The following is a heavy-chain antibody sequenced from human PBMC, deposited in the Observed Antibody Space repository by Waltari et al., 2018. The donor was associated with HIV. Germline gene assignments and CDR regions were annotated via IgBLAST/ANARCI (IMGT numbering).Heavy chain of an antibody. J-gene: IGHJ3*02. Sequence: QVQLVESGGGVVQPGKSLRLSCAASGFRLSDSGMQWVRQAPGKGLEWVAVIWSNGKNTYFRDSVKGRFTLSRDNSKNTLYLQMNSLRVDDTAVYYCAREMGPFNALDIWGLGTTVTISS. CDR2: IWSNGKNT. CDR3: AREMGPFNALDI. CDR1: GFRLSDSG. V-gene: IGHV3-33*01. D-gene: IGHD2-8*01.